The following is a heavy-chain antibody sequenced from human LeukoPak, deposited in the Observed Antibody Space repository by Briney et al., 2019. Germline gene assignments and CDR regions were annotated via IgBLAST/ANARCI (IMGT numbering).Heavy chain of an antibody. Sequence: PGGSLRLSCAASGFTFSSYAMHWVRQAPGKGLEWVAVISYDGSNKYYADSVKGRFTISRDNSKNTLYLQMNSLRAEDTAVYYCANWRSNSLPLWGQGTLVTVSS. V-gene: IGHV3-30-3*01. D-gene: IGHD5-18*01. J-gene: IGHJ4*02. CDR3: ANWRSNSLPL. CDR2: ISYDGSNK. CDR1: GFTFSSYA.